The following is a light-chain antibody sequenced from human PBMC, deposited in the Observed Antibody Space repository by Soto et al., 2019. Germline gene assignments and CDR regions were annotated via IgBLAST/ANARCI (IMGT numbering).Light chain of an antibody. CDR1: QSVSSSY. CDR3: QQYGSART. CDR2: GAS. Sequence: EIVLTQSPGTLSLSPGERATLSCRASQSVSSSYLAWYQQKPGQAPRLLIYGASSRATGIPDRFSGSGSGTAFTLTISRLEPEDFAGYYCQQYGSARTFGQGTKVEIK. V-gene: IGKV3-20*01. J-gene: IGKJ1*01.